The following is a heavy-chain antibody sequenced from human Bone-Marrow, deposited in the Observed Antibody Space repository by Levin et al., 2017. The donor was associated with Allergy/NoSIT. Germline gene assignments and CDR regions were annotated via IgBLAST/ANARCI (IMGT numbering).Heavy chain of an antibody. CDR2: IAGSGGGT. D-gene: IGHD4-23*01. CDR1: GFTFSTYA. J-gene: IGHJ4*02. CDR3: AKALTTVANFEN. Sequence: PSETLSLTCATSGFTFSTYAMNWVRQAPGKGLEWVSAIAGSGGGTYYADSVKGRFTISRDNSKNTLYLQMNSLRAEDTALYYCAKALTTVANFENWGQGTLVTVSS. V-gene: IGHV3-23*01.